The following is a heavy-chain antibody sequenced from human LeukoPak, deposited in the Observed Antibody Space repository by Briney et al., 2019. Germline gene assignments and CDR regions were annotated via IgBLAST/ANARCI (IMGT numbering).Heavy chain of an antibody. V-gene: IGHV1-2*02. Sequence: GASVKVSCKASGYTFTGYYMHWVRQAPGQGLEWMGWINPNSGGRNYAQKFQGRVTMTRDTSISTAYMELSRLRSDDTAVYYCARDTVNHYYYYMDVWGKGTTVTVSS. CDR2: INPNSGGR. J-gene: IGHJ6*03. CDR3: ARDTVNHYYYYMDV. CDR1: GYTFTGYY. D-gene: IGHD4-11*01.